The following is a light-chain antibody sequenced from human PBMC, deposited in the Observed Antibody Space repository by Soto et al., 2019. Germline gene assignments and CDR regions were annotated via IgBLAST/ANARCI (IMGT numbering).Light chain of an antibody. CDR1: SSDIGAYDY. CDR2: EVN. Sequence: QSALTQPASLSGSPGQSITISCTGTSSDIGAYDYVSWFQQHPGKAPKLMISEVNNRPSGVSNRFSGSKSGNTAYLTISGLQVEDEAEYFCFSYAGSTFYVFGTGTKVTVL. V-gene: IGLV2-14*01. J-gene: IGLJ1*01. CDR3: FSYAGSTFYV.